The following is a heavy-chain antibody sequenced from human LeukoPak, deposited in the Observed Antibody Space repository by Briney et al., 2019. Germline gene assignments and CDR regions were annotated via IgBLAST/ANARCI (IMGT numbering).Heavy chain of an antibody. CDR3: AREADWGAYFDY. CDR1: GFTFSSHA. D-gene: IGHD7-27*01. CDR2: ISASGGST. V-gene: IGHV3-23*01. J-gene: IGHJ4*02. Sequence: GGSLRLSCAATGFTFSSHAMSWVRQAAGKGLEWVSAISASGGSTYYVDSVKGRFTISRDNSKNTLYLQINSLRAEDTAVYYCAREADWGAYFDYWGQGTLVTVSS.